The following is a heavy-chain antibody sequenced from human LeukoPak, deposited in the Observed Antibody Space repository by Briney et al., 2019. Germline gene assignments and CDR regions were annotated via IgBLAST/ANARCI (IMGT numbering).Heavy chain of an antibody. Sequence: SETLSLTCTVSGGSISSSSYYWDWIRQPPGMWLEWIGSIYYSGSTYYNPSLKSRVTMSVDTSKNHFSLKLNSVTAADTAVYFCARFPAHQPIDYWGQGTLVTVSS. J-gene: IGHJ4*02. CDR2: IYYSGST. CDR3: ARFPAHQPIDY. CDR1: GGSISSSSYY. V-gene: IGHV4-39*02.